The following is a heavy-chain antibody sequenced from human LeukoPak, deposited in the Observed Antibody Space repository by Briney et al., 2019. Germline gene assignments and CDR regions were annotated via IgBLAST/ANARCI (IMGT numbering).Heavy chain of an antibody. J-gene: IGHJ5*02. CDR3: ARDYMVRGVMPLFDP. V-gene: IGHV3-7*01. CDR1: GFTFSSYA. D-gene: IGHD3-10*01. CDR2: IKQDGSEK. Sequence: PGGSLRLSCAASGFTFSSYAMSWVRQAPGKWLEWVANIKQDGSEKYYVDSVKGRLSISRDNAKNSLYLQMNSLRAEDTAVYYCARDYMVRGVMPLFDPWGQGTLVTVSS.